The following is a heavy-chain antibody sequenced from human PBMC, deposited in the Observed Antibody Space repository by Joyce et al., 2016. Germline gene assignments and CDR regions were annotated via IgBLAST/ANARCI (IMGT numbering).Heavy chain of an antibody. J-gene: IGHJ4*02. CDR3: ATYYYERSGYYLY. V-gene: IGHV4-39*01. CDR1: GGSINSNDYY. Sequence: QLRLQESGPGLVKPSETLSLTCSVSGGSINSNDYYWGWIRQPPGKGLEWIGGLIHSGSTYDNPSLKSRLTMTVDTSKNQVSLNLRSVTAADTAVYFCATYYYERSGYYLYWGQGTLVTVSS. D-gene: IGHD3-22*01. CDR2: LIHSGST.